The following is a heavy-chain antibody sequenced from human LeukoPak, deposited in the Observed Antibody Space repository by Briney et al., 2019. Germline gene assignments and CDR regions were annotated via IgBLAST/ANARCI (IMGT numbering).Heavy chain of an antibody. J-gene: IGHJ4*02. V-gene: IGHV4-4*07. CDR3: ARGTSCGSKCFFDY. Sequence: PSETLSLTCKVSGGSISGYYWSWIRQPAGKGLEWIGRLDSSGSTNYNSSLKSRVTMSIDRSQFSLRLTSATAADTAIYYCARGTSCGSKCFFDYWGQGILVTVSS. CDR1: GGSISGYY. CDR2: LDSSGST. D-gene: IGHD2-21*01.